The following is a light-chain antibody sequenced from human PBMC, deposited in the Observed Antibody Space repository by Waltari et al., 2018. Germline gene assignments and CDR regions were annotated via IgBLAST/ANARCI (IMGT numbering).Light chain of an antibody. Sequence: QLVLTQSPSASASLGASVKLTCTLSSGHSSNVFAWLQEQPGKGPRYLMKVNSDGSHSKGDEIPDRFSGSSSGAERYLTMSSLQSEDEADYYCQTGGHGTWVFGGGTKLTVL. CDR1: SGHSSNV. J-gene: IGLJ3*02. CDR2: VNSDGSH. V-gene: IGLV4-69*01. CDR3: QTGGHGTWV.